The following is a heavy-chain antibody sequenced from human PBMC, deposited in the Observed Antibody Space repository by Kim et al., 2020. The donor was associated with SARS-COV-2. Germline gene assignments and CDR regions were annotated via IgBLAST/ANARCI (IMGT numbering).Heavy chain of an antibody. CDR2: IDPSDSYT. Sequence: GESLKISCKGSGYSFTSYWISWVRQMPGKGLEWMGRIDPSDSYTNYSPSYQGHVTISADKSISTAYLQWSSLKASDTAMYYCARDAATYDSSGYYYNDYWGQGTLVTVSS. J-gene: IGHJ4*02. V-gene: IGHV5-10-1*01. D-gene: IGHD3-22*01. CDR1: GYSFTSYW. CDR3: ARDAATYDSSGYYYNDY.